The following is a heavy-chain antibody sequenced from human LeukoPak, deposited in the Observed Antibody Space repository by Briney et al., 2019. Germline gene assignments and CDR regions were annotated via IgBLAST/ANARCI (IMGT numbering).Heavy chain of an antibody. CDR2: ISSSASII. CDR3: ARDTGAVAVDY. CDR1: GXTFSSYE. J-gene: IGHJ4*02. D-gene: IGHD6-19*01. V-gene: IGHV3-48*03. Sequence: AGGSLRLSCAASGXTFSSYEMNWVRQAPGKGLEWVSYISSSASIIYYADSVKGRFTISRDNAKNSLYLQMNSLRAEDTAIYYCARDTGAVAVDYWGQGTLVTVSS.